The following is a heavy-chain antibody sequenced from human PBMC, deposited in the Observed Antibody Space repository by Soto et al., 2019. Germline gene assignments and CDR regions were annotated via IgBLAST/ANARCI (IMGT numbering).Heavy chain of an antibody. V-gene: IGHV4-39*01. J-gene: IGHJ6*02. Sequence: SETLSLPCTVAGGTISSLSYYWGWNQQTPGKGLEWIGSIYYSGSTYYNPSLKSRVTISVDTSKNQFSLKLSSVTAADTAVYYCARISWELLRYYYYYYGMDVWGQGTTVTGSS. D-gene: IGHD1-26*01. CDR2: IYYSGST. CDR3: ARISWELLRYYYYYYGMDV. CDR1: GGTISSLSYY.